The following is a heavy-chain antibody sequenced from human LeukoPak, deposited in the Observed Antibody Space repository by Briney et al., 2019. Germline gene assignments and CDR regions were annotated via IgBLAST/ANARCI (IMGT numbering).Heavy chain of an antibody. D-gene: IGHD3-10*02. J-gene: IGHJ6*03. CDR2: ISSSGSTI. Sequence: GASLRLSCAASGFTFTNYYMSWIRQALGQGLEWVSYISSSGSTISYADSVKGRFTISRDNAKNSLYLQLNSLRAEDTAVYYCARDVRGYYYYYMDVWGKGTTVTISS. CDR3: ARDVRGYYYYYMDV. V-gene: IGHV3-11*01. CDR1: GFTFTNYY.